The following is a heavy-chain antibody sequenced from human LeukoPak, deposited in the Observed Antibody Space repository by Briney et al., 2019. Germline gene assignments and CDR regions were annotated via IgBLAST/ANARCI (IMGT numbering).Heavy chain of an antibody. V-gene: IGHV5-51*01. CDR1: LYRFTSYW. Sequence: GESLKISWKGSLYRFTSYWIGWVRQMPGRGLEWMGIIYTSDSDTRYRPSFEGQVTFSVDKSTSTAYLQWNSLKASDTAMYYCARRLENGCNGADVLDSWGQGTMVTVSS. J-gene: IGHJ3*02. CDR3: ARRLENGCNGADVLDS. D-gene: IGHD4-23*01. CDR2: IYTSDSDT.